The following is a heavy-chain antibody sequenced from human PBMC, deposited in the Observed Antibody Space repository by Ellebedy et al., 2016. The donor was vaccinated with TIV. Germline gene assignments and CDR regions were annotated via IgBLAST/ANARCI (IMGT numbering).Heavy chain of an antibody. Sequence: MPSETLSLTCAVSGDSISSSNWWSWVRQPPGKGLEWFGEIWHSGSTNYNPSLKSRVSMSVDKSKNQFSLNLNSVSAADTAVDYCAKENYGMDVWGQGTTVIVSS. CDR3: AKENYGMDV. CDR2: IWHSGST. J-gene: IGHJ6*02. CDR1: GDSISSSNW. V-gene: IGHV4-4*02.